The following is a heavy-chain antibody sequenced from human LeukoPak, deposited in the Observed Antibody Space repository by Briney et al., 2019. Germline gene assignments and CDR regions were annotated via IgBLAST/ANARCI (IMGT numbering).Heavy chain of an antibody. Sequence: GGSLRLSCAASGFTVSSNYMSWVRQAPGKGLEWVSVIYSGGSTYYADSVKGRFTISRDNSKNTLYLQMNSLRAEDTALYYCATSRPGDGYNYFSYYYYYYMDVWGKGTTVTVSS. D-gene: IGHD5-24*01. CDR2: IYSGGST. V-gene: IGHV3-53*01. CDR3: ATSRPGDGYNYFSYYYYYYMDV. J-gene: IGHJ6*03. CDR1: GFTVSSNY.